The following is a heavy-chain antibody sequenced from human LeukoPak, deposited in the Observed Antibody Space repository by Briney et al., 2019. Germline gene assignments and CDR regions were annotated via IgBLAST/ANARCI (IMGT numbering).Heavy chain of an antibody. J-gene: IGHJ5*02. Sequence: GASVKVSCKASGYTFTGYYMHWVRQAPGQGLEWMGWINPNSGGTNSARKFQGRVTMTRDTSISTAYMELSRLRSDDTAIFYCARGKYSSGWYESTGPGTGGAFDPWGQGTLVTVSS. CDR2: INPNSGGT. V-gene: IGHV1-2*02. CDR3: ARGKYSSGWYESTGPGTGGAFDP. CDR1: GYTFTGYY. D-gene: IGHD6-19*01.